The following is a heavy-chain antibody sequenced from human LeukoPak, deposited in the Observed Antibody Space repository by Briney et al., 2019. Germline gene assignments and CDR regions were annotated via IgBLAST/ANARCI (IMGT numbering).Heavy chain of an antibody. CDR3: ARDRGYSGYDYYGMDV. Sequence: PSETLSLTCTVSGGSISRYYWNWIRQPPGKGLEWIGYIYYTGDTNYTPSLKSRVTISVDTSKTQFSLKLTSVTAKDTSEYDCARDRGYSGYDYYGMDVWGQGTTVTVSS. D-gene: IGHD5-12*01. CDR1: GGSISRYY. J-gene: IGHJ6*02. CDR2: IYYTGDT. V-gene: IGHV4-59*01.